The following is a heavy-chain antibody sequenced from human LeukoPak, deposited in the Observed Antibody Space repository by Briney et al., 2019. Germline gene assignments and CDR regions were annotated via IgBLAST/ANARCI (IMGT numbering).Heavy chain of an antibody. CDR2: ISAYNGNT. J-gene: IGHJ6*03. V-gene: IGHV1-18*01. D-gene: IGHD3-3*01. CDR3: ARDVYDFWSGYIYYYYYYMDV. Sequence: ASVKVSCKASGYTFTSYGISWVRQAPGQGLEWMGWISAYNGNTNYAQKLQGRVTMTTDISTSTAYMELRSLRSDDTAVYYCARDVYDFWSGYIYYYYYYMDVWGKGTTVTVSS. CDR1: GYTFTSYG.